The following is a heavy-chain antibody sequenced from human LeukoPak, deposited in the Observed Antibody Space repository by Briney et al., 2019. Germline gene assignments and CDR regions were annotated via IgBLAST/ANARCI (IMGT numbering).Heavy chain of an antibody. CDR1: GFTFSSYS. J-gene: IGHJ6*02. CDR3: ARDRAARGYGMDV. V-gene: IGHV3-21*01. D-gene: IGHD2-15*01. CDR2: ISSSSSYI. Sequence: PGGSLRLSCAASGFTFSSYSMNWVRQAPGKGLEWVSSISSSSSYIYYADSVKGRFTISRDNAKNSLYLQMNSLRAEDTAVYYCARDRAARGYGMDVWGQGTTVTVSS.